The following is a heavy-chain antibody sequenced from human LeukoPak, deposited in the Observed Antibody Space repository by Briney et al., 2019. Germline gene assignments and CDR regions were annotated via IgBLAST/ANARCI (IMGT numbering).Heavy chain of an antibody. D-gene: IGHD2-8*01. CDR3: AHTQSVWLYDAFDI. Sequence: SGPTQVKLTQTLTLTCTFSGLSLSTSGVGVGWIGQPPGKALEWLALIYWNDDKRYSPSLKSRLTITKDTSKNQVVLTMTNMDPVDTATYYCAHTQSVWLYDAFDIWGQGTMVTVSS. CDR2: IYWNDDK. J-gene: IGHJ3*02. CDR1: GLSLSTSGVG. V-gene: IGHV2-5*01.